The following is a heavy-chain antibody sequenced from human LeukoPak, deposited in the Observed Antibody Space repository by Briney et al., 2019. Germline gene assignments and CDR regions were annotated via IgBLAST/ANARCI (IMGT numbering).Heavy chain of an antibody. D-gene: IGHD6-25*01. CDR2: VSYLGNDK. CDR1: GFTFNKYA. V-gene: IGHV3-30-3*01. J-gene: IGHJ4*02. CDR3: ARPLERRLIHYFDF. Sequence: GGSLRLFCAASGFTFNKYAMHWVRQAPGKGLEWVAVVSYLGNDKFYADSVKGRFTISKDNSNNTVYLEINSLRSEDTAVYYCARPLERRLIHYFDFWGPGTLVTVSS.